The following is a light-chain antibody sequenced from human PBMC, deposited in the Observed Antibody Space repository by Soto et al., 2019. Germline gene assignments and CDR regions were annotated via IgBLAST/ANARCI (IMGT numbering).Light chain of an antibody. CDR1: SSDVGGYNR. CDR2: EVS. Sequence: QSALTQPPSVSGSPGQSVTISCAGTSSDVGGYNRVSWYQQPPGTAPKLVISEVSNRPSGVPARFSGSKSANTASLTISGLQAEDEADYYCSSYTGSSTWVFGTGTKLTVL. V-gene: IGLV2-18*02. J-gene: IGLJ1*01. CDR3: SSYTGSSTWV.